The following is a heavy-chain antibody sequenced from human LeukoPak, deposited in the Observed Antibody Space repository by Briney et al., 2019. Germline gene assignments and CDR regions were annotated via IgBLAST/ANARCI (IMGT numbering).Heavy chain of an antibody. CDR2: IHTSGST. V-gene: IGHV4-4*07. CDR1: GGSISNYY. Sequence: SETLSLTCTFSGGSISNYYWSWIRQPAGKGLEWIGRIHTSGSTNYNPSLKSRVTMSVDTSKNQFSLKLSSVTAADTAVYYCARDVYYYDSSGYENAFDIWGQGTMVTVSS. J-gene: IGHJ3*02. D-gene: IGHD3-22*01. CDR3: ARDVYYYDSSGYENAFDI.